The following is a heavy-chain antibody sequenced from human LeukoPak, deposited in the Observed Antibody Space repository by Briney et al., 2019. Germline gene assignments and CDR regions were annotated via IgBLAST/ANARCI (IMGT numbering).Heavy chain of an antibody. J-gene: IGHJ3*02. CDR1: GDSISSRGYY. CDR3: TRDLRLPRGIGAFHI. CDR2: IYYSGST. Sequence: SETLSLTCTVSGDSISSRGYYWSWIRQHPGKGLEWIGYIYYSGSTYYNPSLRSRVTISADTSKNLFSLKLRSVTPADTAIYYCTRDLRLPRGIGAFHIWGQGTMVSVS. V-gene: IGHV4-31*03. D-gene: IGHD5/OR15-5a*01.